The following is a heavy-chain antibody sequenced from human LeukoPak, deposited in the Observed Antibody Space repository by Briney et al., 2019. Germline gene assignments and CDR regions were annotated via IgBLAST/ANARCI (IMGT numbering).Heavy chain of an antibody. CDR3: ARHGSIATGAFTY. J-gene: IGHJ4*02. CDR2: IYYICIT. V-gene: IGHV4-39*01. CDR1: GGPISRSSDY. D-gene: IGHD6-13*01. Sequence: SETLSLTCSVSGGPISRSSDYGGWTRQPRGKGLEWVGSIYYICITYYTPSLTSRVTISVHKSRNQFSLKLGSVTAADTAVYYCARHGSIATGAFTYWGQGTLVTVPS.